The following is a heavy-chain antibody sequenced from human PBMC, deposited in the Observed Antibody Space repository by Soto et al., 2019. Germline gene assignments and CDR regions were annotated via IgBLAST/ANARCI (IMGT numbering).Heavy chain of an antibody. CDR1: GGTFSSYA. J-gene: IGHJ6*02. Sequence: QVQLVQSGAEVKKPGSSVKVSCKASGGTFSSYAISWVRQAPGQGLEWMGGIIPIFGTANYAQKFQGRVTITADESTSTAYMELSSLRSEDTAVYYCSRDFNAFGDSQGYYAMDVWGQGTTVTVSS. V-gene: IGHV1-69*01. CDR2: IIPIFGTA. D-gene: IGHD3-10*01. CDR3: SRDFNAFGDSQGYYAMDV.